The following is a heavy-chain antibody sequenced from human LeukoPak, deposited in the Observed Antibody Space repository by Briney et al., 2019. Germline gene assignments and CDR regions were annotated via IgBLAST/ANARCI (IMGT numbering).Heavy chain of an antibody. D-gene: IGHD3-10*01. J-gene: IGHJ6*02. CDR1: GGTFSNYA. V-gene: IGHV1-69*04. CDR2: IIPFSDMT. Sequence: SVKVSCKASGGTFSNYAINWVRQAPGQGLEWMGRIIPFSDMTNYAQKFEDTVTITAVKSTSEVYMELTNLRSEDTAVYYCARDPYYYGSGSYVYSLDVWGQGTTVTVSS. CDR3: ARDPYYYGSGSYVYSLDV.